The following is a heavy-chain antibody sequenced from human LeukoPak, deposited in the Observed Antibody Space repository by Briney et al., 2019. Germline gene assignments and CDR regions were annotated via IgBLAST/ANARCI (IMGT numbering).Heavy chain of an antibody. CDR3: ARQQYDFWSGDYGPHGVDP. Sequence: SETLSLTCIVSGGSISSSSYYWGWIRQPPGKGLEWIGSIYYSGSTYYNPSLKSRVTISVDTSKNQFSLKLSSVTAADTAVYYCARQQYDFWSGDYGPHGVDPWGQGTLVTVSS. D-gene: IGHD3-3*01. CDR1: GGSISSSSYY. V-gene: IGHV4-39*01. J-gene: IGHJ5*02. CDR2: IYYSGST.